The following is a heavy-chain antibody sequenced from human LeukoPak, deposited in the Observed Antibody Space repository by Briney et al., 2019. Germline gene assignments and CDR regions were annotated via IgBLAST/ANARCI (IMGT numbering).Heavy chain of an antibody. CDR3: ARVHDSGWYFDY. CDR2: IKPSGGST. D-gene: IGHD6-19*01. J-gene: IGHJ4*02. Sequence: GASVKVSCKASGYSFTTYYMHWVRQAPGQGLEWMGIIKPSGGSTSYAQKFQDRVTMTRDTSTSTVYMELSSLRSEDTAVYYCARVHDSGWYFDYWGQGTLVTVSS. CDR1: GYSFTTYY. V-gene: IGHV1-46*01.